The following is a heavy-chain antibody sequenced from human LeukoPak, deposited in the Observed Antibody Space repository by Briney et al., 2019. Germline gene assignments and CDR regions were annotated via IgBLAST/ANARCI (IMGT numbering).Heavy chain of an antibody. V-gene: IGHV1-69*06. CDR2: IIPIFGTA. J-gene: IGHJ4*02. Sequence: ASVKVSCKASGGTFSSYAISWVRQAPGQGLEWMGGIIPIFGTANYAQKFQGRVTITADKSTSTAYMELSSLRSEDTAVYYCARIVAARSGFDYWGQGTLVTVSS. CDR3: ARIVAARSGFDY. D-gene: IGHD2-15*01. CDR1: GGTFSSYA.